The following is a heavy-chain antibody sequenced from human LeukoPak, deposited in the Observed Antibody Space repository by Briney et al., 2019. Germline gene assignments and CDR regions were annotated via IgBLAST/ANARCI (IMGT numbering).Heavy chain of an antibody. D-gene: IGHD2-21*02. CDR1: GGSFSGYY. J-gene: IGHJ4*02. Sequence: WETLSLTCAVYGGSFSGYYWSWIRQPPGKGLEWSGQINHSGSTNYNPSLKSRVTISVDTSKNQFSLKLSSVTAADTAVYYCARRNCGGDCYSSRYFDYWGQGTLVTVSS. CDR3: ARRNCGGDCYSSRYFDY. CDR2: INHSGST. V-gene: IGHV4-34*01.